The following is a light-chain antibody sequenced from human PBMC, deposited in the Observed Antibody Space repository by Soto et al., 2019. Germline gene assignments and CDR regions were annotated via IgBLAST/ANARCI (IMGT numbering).Light chain of an antibody. CDR2: AAS. CDR1: QSVYNNY. CDR3: QPYGTSSWT. Sequence: EIVFTQSPGTLSLSPGERATLSCRASQSVYNNYLAWYQHKPGQAPRLLIYAASSRATGIPDRFSGSGSGTDFTLTISRLEPEDFAVYYCQPYGTSSWTFGQGTKVDIK. V-gene: IGKV3-20*01. J-gene: IGKJ1*01.